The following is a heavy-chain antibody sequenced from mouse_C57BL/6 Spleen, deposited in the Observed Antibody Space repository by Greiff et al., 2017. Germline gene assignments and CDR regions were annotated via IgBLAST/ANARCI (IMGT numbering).Heavy chain of an antibody. J-gene: IGHJ3*01. Sequence: QVQLQQPGAELVRPGSSVKLSCKASGYTFTSYWMDWVKQRPGQGLEWIGNIYPSDSETHYNQKFKDQATLTVDKSSSTAYMQLSSLTSEDSAVYYCATPYDGFAYWGQGTLVTVSA. CDR2: IYPSDSET. D-gene: IGHD2-3*01. V-gene: IGHV1-61*01. CDR3: ATPYDGFAY. CDR1: GYTFTSYW.